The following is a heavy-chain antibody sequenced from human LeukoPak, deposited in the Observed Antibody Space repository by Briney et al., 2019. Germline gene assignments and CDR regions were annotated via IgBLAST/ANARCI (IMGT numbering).Heavy chain of an antibody. CDR3: ATLLLYCSSTSCSFNY. CDR2: FDSEDGET. V-gene: IGHV1-24*01. CDR1: GYTLTELS. Sequence: GASVKVSCKVSGYTLTELSMHWVRQAPGKGLEWMGGFDSEDGETIYAQKFQGRVTMTEDTSTDTAYMVLSSLRSEDTAVYYCATLLLYCSSTSCSFNYWGQGTLVTVSS. D-gene: IGHD2-2*01. J-gene: IGHJ4*02.